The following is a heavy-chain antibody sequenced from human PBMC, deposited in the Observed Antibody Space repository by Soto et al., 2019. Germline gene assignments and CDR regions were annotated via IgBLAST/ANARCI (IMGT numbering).Heavy chain of an antibody. D-gene: IGHD3-9*01. Sequence: SETLSLTCTVSGGSISSYYWSWIRQPPGKGLEWIGYIYYSGSTNYNPSLKSRVTISVDTSKNQFSLKLSSVTAADTAVYYCARVSVPIFSPYYYYYMDVWGKGTTVTVSS. CDR1: GGSISSYY. CDR2: IYYSGST. CDR3: ARVSVPIFSPYYYYYMDV. V-gene: IGHV4-59*01. J-gene: IGHJ6*03.